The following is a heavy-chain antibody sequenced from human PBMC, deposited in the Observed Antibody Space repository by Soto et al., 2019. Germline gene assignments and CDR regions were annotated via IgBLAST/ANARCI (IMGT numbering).Heavy chain of an antibody. Sequence: GYKFSNHWVGRVRKRTGKGLEWMGIIYHGDSDARYSPSFKGQVTISVDESTTTAFLQWSSLKASDTAMYFCARSQFDYVWGTTGYFDSWGQGTLVTVSS. J-gene: IGHJ4*02. CDR3: ARSQFDYVWGTTGYFDS. CDR1: GYKFSNHW. V-gene: IGHV5-51*01. D-gene: IGHD3-16*01. CDR2: IYHGDSDA.